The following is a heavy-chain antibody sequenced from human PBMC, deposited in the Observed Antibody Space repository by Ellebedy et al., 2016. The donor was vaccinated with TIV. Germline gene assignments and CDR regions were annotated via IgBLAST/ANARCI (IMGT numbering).Heavy chain of an antibody. CDR2: ISYDGSNK. D-gene: IGHD3-22*01. V-gene: IGHV3-30*03. J-gene: IGHJ4*02. Sequence: GESLKISCAASGFTFSSYGMHWVRQAPGKGLELVAVISYDGSNKYYADSVKGRFNISRDNSKNTLNLQMNSLRAEDTAVYYCARVGIVVVINYYFDYWGQGTLVTVSS. CDR1: GFTFSSYG. CDR3: ARVGIVVVINYYFDY.